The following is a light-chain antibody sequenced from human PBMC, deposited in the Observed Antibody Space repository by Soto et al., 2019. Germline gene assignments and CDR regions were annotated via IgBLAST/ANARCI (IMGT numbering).Light chain of an antibody. V-gene: IGKV3-20*01. CDR2: GAS. CDR1: QSVSSSY. Sequence: EIVMTQSPATLSVSPGEIATLSCSASQSVSSSYLAWYQQKPGQAPRLLIYGASNRATGIPDRFSGSGSGTDFTLTISRLEPEDFAVYYCQQYGSSSITFGQGTRLEIK. J-gene: IGKJ5*01. CDR3: QQYGSSSIT.